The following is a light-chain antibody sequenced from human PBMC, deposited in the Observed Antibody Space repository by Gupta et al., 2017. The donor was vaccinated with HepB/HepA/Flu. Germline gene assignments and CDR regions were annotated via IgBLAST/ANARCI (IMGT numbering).Light chain of an antibody. CDR1: QSITTY. Sequence: DTQMTQSPSSLSASVGDRVTITCRASQSITTYLNWWQQKPGKAPKLLIYAASSLQSGVPSSFSGSGSGTYFTLTISSLQPEDFATYYCQQTYSTLGTFGQGTKVEIK. V-gene: IGKV1-39*01. CDR2: AAS. J-gene: IGKJ1*01. CDR3: QQTYSTLGT.